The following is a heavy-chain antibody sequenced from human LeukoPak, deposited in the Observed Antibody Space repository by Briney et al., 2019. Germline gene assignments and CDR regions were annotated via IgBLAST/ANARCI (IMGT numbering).Heavy chain of an antibody. CDR3: VSLPRTTVTTSGDY. CDR2: ISGSGGAT. Sequence: GGSLRLSCSASGFTFSSYAMHWVRQAPGKGLEYVSAISGSGGATYYADPVKGRFTISRDNSKNTLYLQMSSLRPEDMAVYYCVSLPRTTVTTSGDYWGQGTLVTVSS. D-gene: IGHD4-17*01. J-gene: IGHJ4*02. CDR1: GFTFSSYA. V-gene: IGHV3-64D*06.